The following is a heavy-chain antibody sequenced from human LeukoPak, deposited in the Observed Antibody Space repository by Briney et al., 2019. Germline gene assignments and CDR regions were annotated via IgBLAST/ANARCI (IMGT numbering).Heavy chain of an antibody. CDR3: ARERFGEAISTNWFDP. CDR2: IRYDGTTK. D-gene: IGHD3-10*01. Sequence: GGSLRLSCAASGFTFSNHGMHWVRQAPGKGLEWVAFIRYDGTTKYYADSVQGRFTISRDNSKNTLYLQMNSLRAEDTAVYYCARERFGEAISTNWFDPWGQGTLVTVSS. J-gene: IGHJ5*02. V-gene: IGHV3-30*02. CDR1: GFTFSNHG.